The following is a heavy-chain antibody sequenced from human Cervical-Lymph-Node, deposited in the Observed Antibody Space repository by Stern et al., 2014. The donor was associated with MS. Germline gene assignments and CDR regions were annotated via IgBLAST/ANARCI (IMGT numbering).Heavy chain of an antibody. CDR1: GYTFTNYY. CDR3: ARLRGYNVLTGYLDY. Sequence: VQLVESGAEVKKPGASVKISCKASGYTFTNYYMHWVRQAPGQWLEWMGIINPSGDSTSDAQKFEGRVTMTRTTCTGTVNMELSSLTSGDTAVYYCARLRGYNVLTGYLDYWGQGTLVTVSS. V-gene: IGHV1-46*01. J-gene: IGHJ4*02. CDR2: INPSGDST. D-gene: IGHD3-9*01.